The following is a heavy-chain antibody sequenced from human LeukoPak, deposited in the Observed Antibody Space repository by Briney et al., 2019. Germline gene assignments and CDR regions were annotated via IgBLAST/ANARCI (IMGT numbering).Heavy chain of an antibody. D-gene: IGHD3-16*02. CDR2: ISYDGSNK. V-gene: IGHV3-30*04. J-gene: IGHJ4*02. CDR3: VRRYMATSAEDFDY. CDR1: GFIFSNYA. Sequence: GGSLRLSCAASGFIFSNYAMYWVRQAPGKGLEWVAVISYDGSNKYYADSVKGRFTISRDNSKNTLYLQMNTLRAEDTAVYYCVRRYMATSAEDFDYWGQGTLVTVFS.